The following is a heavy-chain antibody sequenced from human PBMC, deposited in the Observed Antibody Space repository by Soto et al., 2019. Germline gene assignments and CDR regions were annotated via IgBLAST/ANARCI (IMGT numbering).Heavy chain of an antibody. Sequence: SGPTLVNPTESLTLTCTVSGFSLSNARMGVSWIRQPPGRALEWLAHIFSNDEKSYSTSLKSRLTISKDTSKSQVVLTMTNMDPVDTATYYCARIPPGYCSGGSCFLWFDPWGQGTLVTVSS. D-gene: IGHD2-15*01. CDR1: GFSLSNARMG. CDR3: ARIPPGYCSGGSCFLWFDP. CDR2: IFSNDEK. V-gene: IGHV2-26*01. J-gene: IGHJ5*02.